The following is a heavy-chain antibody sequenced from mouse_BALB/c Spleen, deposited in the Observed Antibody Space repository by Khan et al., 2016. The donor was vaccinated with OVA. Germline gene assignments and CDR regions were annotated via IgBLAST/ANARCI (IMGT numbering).Heavy chain of an antibody. CDR2: IFPGNSDT. V-gene: IGHV1-5*01. J-gene: IGHJ3*01. CDR3: TRGGYSSFAY. CDR1: GYNFTDYL. D-gene: IGHD1-3*01. Sequence: VQLKESGTVLARPGASVKMSCKASGYNFTDYLIHWVKQRPGQGLEWIGDIFPGNSDTTYNQKFRDKAKLTADTSASAAYMELSSLTNEDSAVYYCTRGGYSSFAYWGQGTLGTVSA.